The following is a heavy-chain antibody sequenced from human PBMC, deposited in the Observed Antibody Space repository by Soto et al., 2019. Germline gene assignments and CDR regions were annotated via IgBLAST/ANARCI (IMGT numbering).Heavy chain of an antibody. CDR1: GGTFRTHS. J-gene: IGHJ4*02. Sequence: QVQLVQSGAEMKRPGSSVKVSCKVSGGTFRTHSMTWVRQAPGQGLEWLGGNVPIFGTTDYAQRFQDRMTITADESTTTAYMELNNLRSEDTAVYYCARGDDYGAVFEFWGQGTLVTVSS. CDR3: ARGDDYGAVFEF. V-gene: IGHV1-69*12. CDR2: NVPIFGTT. D-gene: IGHD4-17*01.